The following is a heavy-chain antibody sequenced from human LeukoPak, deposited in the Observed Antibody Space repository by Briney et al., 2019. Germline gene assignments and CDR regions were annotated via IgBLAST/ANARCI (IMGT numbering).Heavy chain of an antibody. J-gene: IGHJ4*02. D-gene: IGHD5-12*01. V-gene: IGHV3-15*01. CDR1: GFTFSNAW. CDR3: TTRRNGYRGDY. CDR2: IKSKTDGGTT. Sequence: GGSLRLSCAASGFTFSNAWMSWVRQAPGKGLEWVGRIKSKTDGGTTDYATPVKGRFTISRDDSKNTLYLQMNSLKTEDTAVYYCTTRRNGYRGDYWGQGTLVTVSS.